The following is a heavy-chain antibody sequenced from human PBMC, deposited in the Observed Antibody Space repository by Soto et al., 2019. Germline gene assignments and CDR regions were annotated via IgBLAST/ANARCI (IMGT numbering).Heavy chain of an antibody. J-gene: IGHJ6*02. D-gene: IGHD6-19*01. CDR3: AKDKACSGVYGMDV. V-gene: IGHV3-23*01. CDR2: INGGSTT. Sequence: PGGSVRLSCAASGFTFSSYAMSWVRQAPGKGLEWVTAINGGSTTYYADSVKGRFTISRDNSKNTLYLQMNSLRAEDTAVYYCAKDKACSGVYGMDVWGQRTTVTVPS. CDR1: GFTFSSYA.